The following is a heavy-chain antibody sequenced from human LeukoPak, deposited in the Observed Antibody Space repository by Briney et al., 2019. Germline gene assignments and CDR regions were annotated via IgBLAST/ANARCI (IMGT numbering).Heavy chain of an antibody. CDR2: INHSGST. J-gene: IGHJ4*02. CDR3: ARLTFHYDGSGYYFDY. CDR1: GGSFSGYY. D-gene: IGHD3-22*01. V-gene: IGHV4-34*01. Sequence: SETLSLTCAVYGGSFSGYYWSWIRQPPGKGLEWIGEINHSGSTNYNPSLKSRVTISVDTSKKQISLKQNSVTAADTAVYYCARLTFHYDGSGYYFDYWGQGTLVTVSS.